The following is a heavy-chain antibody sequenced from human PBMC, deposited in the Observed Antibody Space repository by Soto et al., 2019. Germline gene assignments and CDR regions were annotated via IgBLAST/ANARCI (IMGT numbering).Heavy chain of an antibody. CDR1: GYNFAGYW. CDR2: IYPSDSDT. CDR3: ARGGVSTRTFDY. J-gene: IGHJ4*02. Sequence: LGESLKISCKGSGYNFAGYWIAWVRQMPGKGLELMGIIYPSDSDTRYRPSFQGQVTISADKSISSAYLQWSSLRASDTAMYYCARGGVSTRTFDYWGQGPTVTVSS. D-gene: IGHD3-3*01. V-gene: IGHV5-51*01.